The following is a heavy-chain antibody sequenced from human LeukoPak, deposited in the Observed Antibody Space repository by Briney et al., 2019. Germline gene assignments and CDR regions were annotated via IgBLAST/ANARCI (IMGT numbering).Heavy chain of an antibody. CDR1: GFTFSSYA. CDR2: ISGSGGST. V-gene: IGHV3-23*01. J-gene: IGHJ3*02. D-gene: IGHD2-15*01. CDR3: AKDEGVVVVAASGAGFFDI. Sequence: PGGSLRLSCAASGFTFSSYAMSWVRQAPGKGLEWVLAISGSGGSTYYADSVKGRFTISRDNSKNTLYLQMNSLRAEDTAVYYCAKDEGVVVVAASGAGFFDIWGQGTMVTVSS.